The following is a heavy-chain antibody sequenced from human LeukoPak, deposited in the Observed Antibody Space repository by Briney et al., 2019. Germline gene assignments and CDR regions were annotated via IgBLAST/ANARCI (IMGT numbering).Heavy chain of an antibody. D-gene: IGHD3-22*01. J-gene: IGHJ6*03. Sequence: ASVKVSCKASGYTFTGYYIHWVRQAPGQGLEWMGWINPNSGGTNYPQKFQGRVTMTRDTCISTAYMELSRLRSDGTAVYYCARVLQDSSGYINYYYYYYMDVWGNGTTVTISS. V-gene: IGHV1-2*02. CDR3: ARVLQDSSGYINYYYYYYMDV. CDR1: GYTFTGYY. CDR2: INPNSGGT.